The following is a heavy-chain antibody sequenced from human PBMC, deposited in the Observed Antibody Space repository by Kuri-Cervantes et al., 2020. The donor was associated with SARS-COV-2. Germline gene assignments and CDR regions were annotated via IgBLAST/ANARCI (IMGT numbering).Heavy chain of an antibody. CDR1: GYTLTELS. Sequence: ASVKVSCKVSGYTLTELSMHWVRQAPGKGLEWMGGFDPEDGETIYAQKFQGRVTMTEDTSTSTAYMELRSLRSDDTAVYYCARDGKEYDFWSGPRSYYYYYYMDVWGKGTTVTVSS. CDR3: ARDGKEYDFWSGPRSYYYYYYMDV. D-gene: IGHD3-3*01. J-gene: IGHJ6*03. CDR2: FDPEDGET. V-gene: IGHV1-24*01.